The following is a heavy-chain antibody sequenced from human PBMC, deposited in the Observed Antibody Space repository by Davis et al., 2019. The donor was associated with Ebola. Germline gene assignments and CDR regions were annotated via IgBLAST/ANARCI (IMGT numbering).Heavy chain of an antibody. CDR3: ARSYSNYGYYYYGMDV. D-gene: IGHD4-11*01. J-gene: IGHJ6*02. CDR1: GFTFSGSA. V-gene: IGHV3-73*01. Sequence: GGSLRLSCAASGFTFSGSAMHWVRQASGKGLEWVGRIRSKANSYATAYAASVKGRFTISRDDSKNPAYLQMNSLRAEDTAVYYCARSYSNYGYYYYGMDVWGQGTTVTVPS. CDR2: IRSKANSYAT.